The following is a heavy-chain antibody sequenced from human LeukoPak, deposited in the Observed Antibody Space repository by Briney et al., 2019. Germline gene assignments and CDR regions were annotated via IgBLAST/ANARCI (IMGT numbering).Heavy chain of an antibody. J-gene: IGHJ3*01. CDR3: AK. V-gene: IGHV3-23*01. Sequence: GGSLRLSCPSSGCIFSHYAMSWVRQAAWKELDWVSSISGSGGRTYYTNSVKGRFTNSRENIKYTVYLDINNLGAEDTALYYCAKGGQ. CDR2: ISGSGGRT. CDR1: GCIFSHYA.